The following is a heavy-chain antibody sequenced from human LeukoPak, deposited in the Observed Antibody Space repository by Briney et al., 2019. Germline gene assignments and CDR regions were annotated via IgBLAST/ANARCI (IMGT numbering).Heavy chain of an antibody. CDR3: ARAGSSEWLSPSTFDY. CDR1: GYSFTSYW. CDR2: IYPGDSDT. D-gene: IGHD3-3*01. Sequence: GESLKISCKGSGYSFTSYWIGWVRQMPGKGLEWMGIIYPGDSDTRYSPSFQGQVTISADKSISTAYLQWSSLKASDTAMYYCARAGSSEWLSPSTFDYWGQGTLVTVSS. V-gene: IGHV5-51*01. J-gene: IGHJ4*02.